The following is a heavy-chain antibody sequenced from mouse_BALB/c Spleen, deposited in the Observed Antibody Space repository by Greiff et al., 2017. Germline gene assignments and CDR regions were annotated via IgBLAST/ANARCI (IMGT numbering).Heavy chain of an antibody. Sequence: VKLQQSGAELARPGASVKLSCKASGYTFTSYWMQWVKQRPGQGLEWIGAIYPGDGDTRYTQKFKGKATLTADKSSSTAYMQLSSLASEDSAVYYCARSGNYYGRYAMDYWGQGTSVTVSS. J-gene: IGHJ4*01. CDR2: IYPGDGDT. D-gene: IGHD1-2*01. CDR1: GYTFTSYW. CDR3: ARSGNYYGRYAMDY. V-gene: IGHV1-87*01.